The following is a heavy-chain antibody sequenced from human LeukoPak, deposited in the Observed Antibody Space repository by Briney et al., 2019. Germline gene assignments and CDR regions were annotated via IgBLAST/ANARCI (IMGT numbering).Heavy chain of an antibody. CDR3: ARRVTVTTLRYFDY. D-gene: IGHD4-17*01. J-gene: IGHJ4*02. CDR2: INHSGST. Sequence: PSETLSLTCAVYGGSFSGYYWSWIRQPPGKGLEWIGEINHSGSTNYNPSLKSRVTISVDTSKNQFSLKLGSVTAADTAVYYCARRVTVTTLRYFDYWGQGTLVTVSS. V-gene: IGHV4-34*01. CDR1: GGSFSGYY.